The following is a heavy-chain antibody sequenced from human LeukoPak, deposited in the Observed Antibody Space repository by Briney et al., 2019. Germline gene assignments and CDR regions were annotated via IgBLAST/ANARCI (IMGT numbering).Heavy chain of an antibody. D-gene: IGHD1-26*01. J-gene: IGHJ6*02. V-gene: IGHV1-69*13. Sequence: SVKVSCKASGGTFSSYAISWVRQAPGQGLEWMGGIIPIFGTANYAQKFQGRVTITADESTSTAYMELSSLRSEDTAVYYCARGFKKELPSRMDVWGQGTTVTVSS. CDR1: GGTFSSYA. CDR3: ARGFKKELPSRMDV. CDR2: IIPIFGTA.